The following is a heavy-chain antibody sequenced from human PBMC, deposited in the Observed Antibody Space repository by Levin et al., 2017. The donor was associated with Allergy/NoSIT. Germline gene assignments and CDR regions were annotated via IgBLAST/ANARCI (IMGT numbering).Heavy chain of an antibody. CDR1: GFTVSSNH. CDR2: LYSDINT. V-gene: IGHV3-53*01. D-gene: IGHD1-14*01. Sequence: GGSLRLSCAASGFTVSSNHMSWVRQAPGKGLEWVSVLYSDINTYYADSVKGRFTISRDISKNTLYLQMNSLRADDTAVYYCARGIRTYYGLDVWGQGTTVTVSS. CDR3: ARGIRTYYGLDV. J-gene: IGHJ6*02.